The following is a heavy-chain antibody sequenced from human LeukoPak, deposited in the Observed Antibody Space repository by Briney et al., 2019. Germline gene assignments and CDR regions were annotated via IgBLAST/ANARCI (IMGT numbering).Heavy chain of an antibody. CDR1: GYTFTSYD. CDR2: MNPNSGNT. D-gene: IGHD6-13*01. Sequence: ASVKVSCKASGYTFTSYDINWVRQATGQGLEWMGWMNPNSGNTGYAQKFQGRVTMTRNTSISTAYMELSSLRSEDTAVYYCARGGAAAGIWSRYYYYYYMDVWGKGTTVTVSS. J-gene: IGHJ6*03. V-gene: IGHV1-8*01. CDR3: ARGGAAAGIWSRYYYYYYMDV.